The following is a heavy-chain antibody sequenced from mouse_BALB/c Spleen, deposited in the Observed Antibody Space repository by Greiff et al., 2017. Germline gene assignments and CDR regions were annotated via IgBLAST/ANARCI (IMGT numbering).Heavy chain of an antibody. J-gene: IGHJ2*01. D-gene: IGHD2-1*01. CDR1: GYTFSSYW. CDR3: ARRDGNYGTHYFDY. V-gene: IGHV1-9*01. CDR2: ILPGSGST. Sequence: QVQLKESGAELMKPGASVKISCKATGYTFSSYWIEWVKQRPGHGLEWIGEILPGSGSTNYNEKFKGKATFTADTSSNTAYMQLSSLTSEDSAVYYCARRDGNYGTHYFDYWGQGTTLTVSS.